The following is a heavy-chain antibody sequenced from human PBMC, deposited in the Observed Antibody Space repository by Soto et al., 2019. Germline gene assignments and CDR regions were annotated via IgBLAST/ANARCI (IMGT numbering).Heavy chain of an antibody. V-gene: IGHV3-7*01. CDR3: AREGVENYYDGPEYYYYGMDV. D-gene: IGHD3-22*01. J-gene: IGHJ6*02. CDR2: IKQDGSEK. CDR1: GFTFSSYW. Sequence: EVQLVESGGGLVQPGGSLRLSCAASGFTFSSYWMSWVRQAPGKGLEWVANIKQDGSEKYYVDSVKGRFTISRDNAKNSLYLQMNSLRAEDTAVYYCAREGVENYYDGPEYYYYGMDVWGQGTTVTVSS.